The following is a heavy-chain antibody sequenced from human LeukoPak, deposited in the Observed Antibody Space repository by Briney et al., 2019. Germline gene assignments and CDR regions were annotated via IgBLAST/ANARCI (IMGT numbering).Heavy chain of an antibody. Sequence: GGSLRLSCSASGFTFSSYAMHWVRQAPGKGLEYVSAISSNGGSTYYADSVKGRFTISRDNSKNTLYLQMSSLRAEDTAVYYCARWVYSGSSIRWFDPWGQGTLVTVSS. CDR3: ARWVYSGSSIRWFDP. CDR1: GFTFSSYA. D-gene: IGHD1-26*01. J-gene: IGHJ5*02. V-gene: IGHV3-64D*06. CDR2: ISSNGGST.